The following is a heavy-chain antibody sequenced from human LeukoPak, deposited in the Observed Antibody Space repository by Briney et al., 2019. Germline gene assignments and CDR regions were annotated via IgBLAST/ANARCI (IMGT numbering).Heavy chain of an antibody. V-gene: IGHV4-61*01. Sequence: SETLSLTCTVSGGSVSSGSYYWSWVRQPPGKGLEWIGYIYYTGSTNYNPSLKSRVTISVDTSKNQFSLKLSSLTAADTAVYYCARGGMVRGSDYWGQATLVPVSS. CDR2: IYYTGST. J-gene: IGHJ4*02. CDR1: GGSVSSGSYY. D-gene: IGHD3-10*01. CDR3: ARGGMVRGSDY.